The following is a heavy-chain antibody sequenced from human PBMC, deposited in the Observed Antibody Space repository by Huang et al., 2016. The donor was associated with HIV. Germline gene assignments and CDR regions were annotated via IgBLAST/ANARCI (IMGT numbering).Heavy chain of an antibody. CDR3: ARDRYYYDRSGYYTPVEYFHH. CDR2: ISGYNGKT. V-gene: IGHV1-18*01. J-gene: IGHJ1*01. CDR1: GYTFTNYA. Sequence: QVQLVQSGAEVKKPGASVKVSCKASGYTFTNYAINWVRQAPGQSLEWMGWISGYNGKTNYAQKVQGRVTMTKDTSTSTAYMELRSLISDDTAVYYCARDRYYYDRSGYYTPVEYFHHWGQGTLVTVSS. D-gene: IGHD3-22*01.